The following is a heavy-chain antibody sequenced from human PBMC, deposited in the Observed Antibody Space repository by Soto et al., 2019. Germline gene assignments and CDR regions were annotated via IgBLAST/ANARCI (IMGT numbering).Heavy chain of an antibody. J-gene: IGHJ5*02. D-gene: IGHD2-15*01. Sequence: GASVKVSCKASGGTFSSYAISWVRQAPGQGLEWMGGIIPIFGTANYAQKFQGRVTITADESTSTAYMELSSLRSEDTAVYYCARGGPVAVVRPWDVWFDPWGQGTLVTVSS. CDR2: IIPIFGTA. CDR3: ARGGPVAVVRPWDVWFDP. V-gene: IGHV1-69*13. CDR1: GGTFSSYA.